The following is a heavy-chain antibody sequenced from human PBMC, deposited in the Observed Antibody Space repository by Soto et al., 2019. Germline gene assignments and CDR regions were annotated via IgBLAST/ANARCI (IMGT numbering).Heavy chain of an antibody. J-gene: IGHJ5*02. CDR1: GFTFSSYA. CDR2: ISYDGSNK. D-gene: IGHD3-22*01. CDR3: ARDYRLRYYYDSGGYYHMDNWFDP. V-gene: IGHV3-30-3*01. Sequence: PGGSLRLSCAASGFTFSSYAMHWVRQAPGKGLEWVAVISYDGSNKYYADSVKGRFTISRDNSKNTLYLQMNSLRAEDTAVYYCARDYRLRYYYDSGGYYHMDNWFDPWGQGTLVTVSS.